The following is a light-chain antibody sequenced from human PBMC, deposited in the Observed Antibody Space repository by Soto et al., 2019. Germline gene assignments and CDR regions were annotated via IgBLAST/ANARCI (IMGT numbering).Light chain of an antibody. V-gene: IGLV2-14*01. CDR3: SSFTSSSTWV. Sequence: QSALTQPASVSGSPGQSITISCTGTSSDVGGYNYVSWYQHHPGKVPKLMIYEVSNRPSGISNRFSASKSGNTASLTISGLQAEDEADYYCSSFTSSSTWVFGGGTQLTFL. CDR2: EVS. CDR1: SSDVGGYNY. J-gene: IGLJ3*02.